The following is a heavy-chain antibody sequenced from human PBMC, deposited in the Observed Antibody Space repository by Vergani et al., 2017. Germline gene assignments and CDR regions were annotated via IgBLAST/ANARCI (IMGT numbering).Heavy chain of an antibody. CDR3: ARGLYSYYWDDY. CDR1: GGSFSGYY. D-gene: IGHD3-10*01. CDR2: INHSGST. Sequence: QVQLQQWGAGLLKPSETLSLTCAVYGGSFSGYYWSWIRQPPGKGLEWIVEINHSGSTNYNPSLKSRVNISVDTSKNQFALKLSSVTCAEAAVYYCARGLYSYYWDDYWGQGTLVTVSS. J-gene: IGHJ4*02. V-gene: IGHV4-34*01.